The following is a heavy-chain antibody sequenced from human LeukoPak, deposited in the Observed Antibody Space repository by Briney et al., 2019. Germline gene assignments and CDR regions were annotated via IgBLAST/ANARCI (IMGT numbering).Heavy chain of an antibody. Sequence: ASVKVSCKASGYTFTGYSINWVRQAPGQGLEWMGWINIYTGNPTYAQGFTGRFVFSLDTSVSTAYLQISSLKAEDTAVYYCARDAATINFDYWGQRTLVTVSS. CDR2: INIYTGNP. J-gene: IGHJ4*02. CDR1: GYTFTGYS. CDR3: ARDAATINFDY. D-gene: IGHD5-24*01. V-gene: IGHV7-4-1*02.